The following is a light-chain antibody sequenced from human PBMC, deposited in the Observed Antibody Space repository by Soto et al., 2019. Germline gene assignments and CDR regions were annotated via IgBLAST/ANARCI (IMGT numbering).Light chain of an antibody. CDR2: GSS. Sequence: EIVMTQSPATLSVSPGERATLSCRASQSVRSNLAWYQQKPGQAPRLLIYGSSTRATGIPARFSGSGSGTEFTLIISSLQSEDFAVYYCQQYNNWPVLTFGGGTKVEIK. V-gene: IGKV3-15*01. CDR3: QQYNNWPVLT. J-gene: IGKJ4*01. CDR1: QSVRSN.